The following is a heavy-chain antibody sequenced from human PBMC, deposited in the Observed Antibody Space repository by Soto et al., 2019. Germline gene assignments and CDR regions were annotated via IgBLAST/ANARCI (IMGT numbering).Heavy chain of an antibody. CDR3: ARESSGATNNWFEP. V-gene: IGHV4-59*01. CDR2: IYYSGFT. J-gene: IGHJ5*02. D-gene: IGHD1-26*01. CDR1: GGSISSFY. Sequence: SETLSLTCTVSGGSISSFYWSWIRQPPGKGLEWIGYIYYSGFTDYNPSLKSRVTISVDTSKNQFSLELNSVTAADTAVYYCARESSGATNNWFEPWGQGPLVTVSS.